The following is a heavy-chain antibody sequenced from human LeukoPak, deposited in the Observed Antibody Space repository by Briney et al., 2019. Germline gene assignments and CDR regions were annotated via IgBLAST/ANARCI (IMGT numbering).Heavy chain of an antibody. CDR1: GGSISSYY. CDR3: AVSYRRKQDRRIYYGMDV. V-gene: IGHV4-59*01. Sequence: SETLSLTCTVSGGSISSYYWSWIRQPPGKGLEWIGYIYYSGSTNYNPSLKSRVTISVDTSKNQFSLKLSSVTAADTAVYYCAVSYRRKQDRRIYYGMDVWGQGTTVTVSS. CDR2: IYYSGST. D-gene: IGHD1/OR15-1a*01. J-gene: IGHJ6*02.